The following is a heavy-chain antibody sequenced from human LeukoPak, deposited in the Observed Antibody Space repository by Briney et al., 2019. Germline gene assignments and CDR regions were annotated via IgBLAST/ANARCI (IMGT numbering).Heavy chain of an antibody. CDR1: AGSISSSSYY. CDR3: ARQVDTAMVNNFDY. J-gene: IGHJ4*02. Sequence: SQSLSLTRTVSAGSISSSSYYWGWLRQPPGKGLEWIVSIYYSGSTNYNPSLKSRVTISVDTSKNQFSLKLSSVTAADTAVYYCARQVDTAMVNNFDYWGQGTLVTVSS. D-gene: IGHD5-18*01. V-gene: IGHV4-39*01. CDR2: IYYSGST.